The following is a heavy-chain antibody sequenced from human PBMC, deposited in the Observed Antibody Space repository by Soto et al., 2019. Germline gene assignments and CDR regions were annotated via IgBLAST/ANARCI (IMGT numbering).Heavy chain of an antibody. CDR3: ARSFTMSLVLYYFDY. Sequence: ASVKVSCKASGGTFSSYAISWVRQAPGQGLEWMGGIIPIFGTANYAQKFQGRVTITADESTSTAYMELSSLRSEDTAVYYCARSFTMSLVLYYFDYWGQGTLVTVSS. V-gene: IGHV1-69*13. D-gene: IGHD3-22*01. CDR2: IIPIFGTA. CDR1: GGTFSSYA. J-gene: IGHJ4*02.